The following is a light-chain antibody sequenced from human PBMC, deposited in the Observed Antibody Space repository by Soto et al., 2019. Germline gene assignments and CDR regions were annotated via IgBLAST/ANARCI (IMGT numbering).Light chain of an antibody. J-gene: IGKJ2*01. CDR1: QSVSSN. CDR3: KPYNHCLPYT. Sequence: EIVMTQSPATLSVSPGERATLSCSASQSVSSNLAWYQQRPGQAPRLLIYGASTRATGSPARFSGSGSETQLTLRIHSREFEYFAVYYCKPYNHCLPYTCGQGNKLEIK. V-gene: IGKV3-15*01. CDR2: GAS.